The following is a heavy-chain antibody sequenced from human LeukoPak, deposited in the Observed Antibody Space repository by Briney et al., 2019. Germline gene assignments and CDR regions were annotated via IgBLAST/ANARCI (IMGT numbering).Heavy chain of an antibody. J-gene: IGHJ5*02. D-gene: IGHD3-10*01. CDR2: FDPEDGET. Sequence: GASVKVSCKVSGYTLTELSMHWVRQAPGKGLEWMGGFDPEDGETIYAQKFQGRVTMTRNTSISTAYMELSSLRSEDTAVYYCARGTNLYGSGSYYNGWNWFDPWGQGTLVTVSS. CDR3: ARGTNLYGSGSYYNGWNWFDP. V-gene: IGHV1-24*01. CDR1: GYTLTELS.